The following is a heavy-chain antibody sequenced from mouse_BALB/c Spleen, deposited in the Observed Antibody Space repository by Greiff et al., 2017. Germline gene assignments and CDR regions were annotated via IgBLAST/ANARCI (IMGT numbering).Heavy chain of an antibody. Sequence: EVKLVESGAELVKPGASVKLSCTASGFNIKDTYMHWVKQRPEQGLEWIGRIDPANGNTKYDPKFQGKATITADTSSNTAYLQLSSLTSEDTAVYYCARRPLDYFDYWGQGTTLTVSS. D-gene: IGHD6-1*01. J-gene: IGHJ2*01. CDR2: IDPANGNT. CDR3: ARRPLDYFDY. V-gene: IGHV14-3*02. CDR1: GFNIKDTY.